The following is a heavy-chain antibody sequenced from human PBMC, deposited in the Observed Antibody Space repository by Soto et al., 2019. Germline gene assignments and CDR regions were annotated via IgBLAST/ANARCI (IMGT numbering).Heavy chain of an antibody. J-gene: IGHJ4*02. CDR3: AKDKMEQWLVGCYYDY. CDR1: GFTFSSHA. Sequence: GGSLRLSCAASGFTFSSHAMSWVRQAPGKGLEWVSSTIDSGGRSYHADSVRGRFTIARDNSKNTLYLQMNSLRADDTAIYYCAKDKMEQWLVGCYYDYWGQGALVTVSS. D-gene: IGHD6-19*01. CDR2: TIDSGGRS. V-gene: IGHV3-23*01.